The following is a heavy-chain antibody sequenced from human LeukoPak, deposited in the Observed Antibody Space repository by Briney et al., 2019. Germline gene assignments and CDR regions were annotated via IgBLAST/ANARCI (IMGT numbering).Heavy chain of an antibody. CDR3: ALTVSSSWYGYFQH. CDR2: IIPIFGTA. V-gene: IGHV1-69*05. J-gene: IGHJ1*01. CDR1: GGTFSSYA. D-gene: IGHD6-13*01. Sequence: SVKVSCKASGGTFSSYAISWVRQTPGQGLEWMGRIIPIFGTANYAQKFQGRVTITTDESTSTAYMELSSLRSEDTAVYYCALTVSSSWYGYFQHWGQGTLVTVSS.